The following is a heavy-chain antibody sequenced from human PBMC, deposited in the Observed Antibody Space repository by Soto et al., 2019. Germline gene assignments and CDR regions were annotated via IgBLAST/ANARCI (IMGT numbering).Heavy chain of an antibody. J-gene: IGHJ4*02. CDR1: GFTFNNYA. V-gene: IGHV3-23*01. CDR2: INNGGDDI. Sequence: GGSLRLSCAASGFTFNNYAMSWVRQAPGKGLEWVSSINNGGDDIYYADSVKGRFTISRDNSKSTLYLQMNSLRAEDTAVYYCAKTFLARYCSSSICYDPADYFDYWGQGTLVTVSS. CDR3: AKTFLARYCSSSICYDPADYFDY. D-gene: IGHD2-2*01.